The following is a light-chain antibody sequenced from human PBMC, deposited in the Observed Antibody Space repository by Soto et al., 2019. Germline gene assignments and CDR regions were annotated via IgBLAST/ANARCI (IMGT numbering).Light chain of an antibody. V-gene: IGLV2-11*01. CDR2: DVD. CDR3: CSYAGTYSVI. CDR1: ISDVGRYNY. Sequence: QSALTQPRSVSGSPGQSVTISCTGTISDVGRYNYVSWYQQHPGKAPQLLIYDVDKRPSGVPDRFAGSKSGDTASLPISGLQAEDEADYYCCSYAGTYSVIFGGGTKVPVL. J-gene: IGLJ2*01.